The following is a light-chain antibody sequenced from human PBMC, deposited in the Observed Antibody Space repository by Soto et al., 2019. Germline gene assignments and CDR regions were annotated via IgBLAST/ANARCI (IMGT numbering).Light chain of an antibody. CDR2: HAA. CDR3: QQRSSWPLT. V-gene: IGKV3-11*01. Sequence: EIVLTQSPATLSLSPGQRATLSCRASQSVSKYLAWYQQKPGQAPRLLIYHAANRATGIPARFSGSGSGTDFTLTISSLEPEDFAVSYCQQRSSWPLTFGGGTKVEIK. CDR1: QSVSKY. J-gene: IGKJ4*01.